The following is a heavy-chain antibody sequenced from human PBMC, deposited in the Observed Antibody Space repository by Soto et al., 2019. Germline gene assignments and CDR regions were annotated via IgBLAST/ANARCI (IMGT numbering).Heavy chain of an antibody. D-gene: IGHD3-9*01. V-gene: IGHV1-69*13. Sequence: ASVKVSCKASGGTFSSYAISWLRQAPGQGLEWMGGIIPIFGTANYAQKFQGRVTITADESTSTAYMELSSLRSEDTAVYYCAMDFLRYFDWSPDAAYYYYGMDVWGQGTTVTVSS. J-gene: IGHJ6*02. CDR3: AMDFLRYFDWSPDAAYYYYGMDV. CDR2: IIPIFGTA. CDR1: GGTFSSYA.